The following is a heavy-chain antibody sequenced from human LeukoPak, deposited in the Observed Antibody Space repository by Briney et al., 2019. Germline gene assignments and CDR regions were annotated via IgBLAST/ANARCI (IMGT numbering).Heavy chain of an antibody. CDR2: INSDGSST. CDR3: AKGGGGSSWQYGMDV. V-gene: IGHV3-74*01. CDR1: GFTISSYW. J-gene: IGHJ6*02. D-gene: IGHD6-13*01. Sequence: QPGGSLRLSCVVSGFTISSYWMQWVRQAPGKGLEWVSRINSDGSSTPYADSVKGRFTISRDNAKNTVYLQMNSLRAEDTAVYYCAKGGGGSSWQYGMDVWGQGTTVTVSS.